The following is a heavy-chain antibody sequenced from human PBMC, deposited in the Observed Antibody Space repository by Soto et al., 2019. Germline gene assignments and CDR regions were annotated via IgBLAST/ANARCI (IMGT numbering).Heavy chain of an antibody. CDR1: GGSISSGDYY. CDR3: ARGSGSYPDWFDP. CDR2: IYYSGST. Sequence: PSETLSLTCTVSGGSISSGDYYWSWIRQPPGKGLEWIGYIYYSGSTYYNPSLKSRVTISVDTSRNQFSLRLSSVTAADTAVYYCARGSGSYPDWFDPWGQGTLVTVS. J-gene: IGHJ5*02. D-gene: IGHD3-10*01. V-gene: IGHV4-30-4*01.